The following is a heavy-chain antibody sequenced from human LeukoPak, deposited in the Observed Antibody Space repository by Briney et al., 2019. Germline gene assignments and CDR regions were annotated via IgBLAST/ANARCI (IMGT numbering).Heavy chain of an antibody. Sequence: PSETLSFTCTVSGGSITSYYWSWIRQPAGKGLEWIGRIYSSGSTNHNPSLKSRVTMSIDTSKNQFSLTLSSVTAADTAVYYCARGLRSLDYWGQGTLVTVSS. J-gene: IGHJ4*02. CDR3: ARGLRSLDY. CDR1: GGSITSYY. V-gene: IGHV4-4*07. D-gene: IGHD5-12*01. CDR2: IYSSGST.